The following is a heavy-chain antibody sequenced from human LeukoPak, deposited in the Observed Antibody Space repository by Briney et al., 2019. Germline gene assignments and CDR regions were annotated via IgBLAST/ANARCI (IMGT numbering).Heavy chain of an antibody. CDR2: IYYSGST. D-gene: IGHD3-22*01. CDR1: GGSISSSNFY. V-gene: IGHV4-39*07. Sequence: PSETLSLTCTVSGGSISSSNFYWGWIRQPPGKGLEWIGSIYYSGSTYYNPALKSRVTISVDTSKNQFSLKLSSVTAADTAVYYCARNWAYYDSSGYPQGDAFDIWDQGTMVTVSS. J-gene: IGHJ3*02. CDR3: ARNWAYYDSSGYPQGDAFDI.